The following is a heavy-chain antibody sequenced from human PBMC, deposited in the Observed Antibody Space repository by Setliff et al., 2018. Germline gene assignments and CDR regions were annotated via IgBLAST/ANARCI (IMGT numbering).Heavy chain of an antibody. J-gene: IGHJ1*01. CDR1: GASVSSHY. D-gene: IGHD1-1*01. CDR3: VREGYSEYFQD. CDR2: ISYSGIT. V-gene: IGHV4-59*02. Sequence: SETLSLTCNVSGASVSSHYWDWIRQPPGKGLEWIGFISYSGITTYNVSLKSRVSITVDTSKNQLSLTLSSVTAADTAVYYCVREGYSEYFQDWGRGTLVTVSS.